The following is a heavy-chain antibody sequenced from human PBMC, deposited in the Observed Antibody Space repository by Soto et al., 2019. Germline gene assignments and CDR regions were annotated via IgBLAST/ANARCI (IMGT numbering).Heavy chain of an antibody. D-gene: IGHD6-13*01. CDR1: GFTFSSYG. V-gene: IGHV3-30*18. J-gene: IGHJ6*02. Sequence: GGSLRLSCAASGFTFSSYGMHWVRQAPGKGLEWVAVISYDGSNKYYADSVKGRFTISRDNSKNTLYLQMNSLRAEDTAVYYCAKVINSSSWYEISYYGMDVWGQGTTVTVSS. CDR2: ISYDGSNK. CDR3: AKVINSSSWYEISYYGMDV.